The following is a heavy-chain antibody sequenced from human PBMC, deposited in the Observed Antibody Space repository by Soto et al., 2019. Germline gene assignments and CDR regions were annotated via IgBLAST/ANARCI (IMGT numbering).Heavy chain of an antibody. CDR3: AKVKGGSGARVAPLDL. J-gene: IGHJ5*02. Sequence: EVQLVESGGGPVQAGGSLRLSCAASGLTLSNYWMQCVRQVPGKGLVWVAHINSDGITTKYAESVKGRFTISRDDAKNMLYLQMNRLRHDDTAVYYCAKVKGGSGARVAPLDLWGQGILVSVSS. V-gene: IGHV3-74*03. CDR1: GLTLSNYW. CDR2: INSDGITT. D-gene: IGHD2-15*01.